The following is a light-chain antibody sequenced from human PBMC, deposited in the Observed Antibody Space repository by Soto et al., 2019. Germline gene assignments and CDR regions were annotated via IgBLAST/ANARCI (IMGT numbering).Light chain of an antibody. CDR3: QHRSNWPLT. V-gene: IGKV3-11*01. CDR1: QSVYNY. CDR2: DAS. Sequence: IVLTQSPATLSLSPGERATLSCRASQSVYNYLAWYQQKPGQAPRLLIYDASNRATGIPARFSGSGSGTDFTLTISSLEPEDFAVYYCQHRSNWPLTFGGGTKVDIK. J-gene: IGKJ4*01.